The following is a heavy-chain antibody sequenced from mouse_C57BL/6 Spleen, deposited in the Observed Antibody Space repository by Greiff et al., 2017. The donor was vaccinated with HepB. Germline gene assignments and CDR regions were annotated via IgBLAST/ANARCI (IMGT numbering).Heavy chain of an antibody. J-gene: IGHJ2*01. CDR3: AKSYDGYYPGYFDY. V-gene: IGHV1-82*01. D-gene: IGHD2-3*01. Sequence: VKLMESGPELVKPGASVKISCKASGYAFSSSWMNWVKQRPGKGLEWIGRIYPGDGDTNYNGKFKGKATLTADKSSSTAYMQLSSLTSEDSAVYFCAKSYDGYYPGYFDYWGQGTTLTVSS. CDR2: IYPGDGDT. CDR1: GYAFSSSW.